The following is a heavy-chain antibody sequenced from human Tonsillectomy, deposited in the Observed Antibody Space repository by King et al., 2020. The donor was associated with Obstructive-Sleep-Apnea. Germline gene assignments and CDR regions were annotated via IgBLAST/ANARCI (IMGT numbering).Heavy chain of an antibody. CDR1: GYSFTTYD. D-gene: IGHD3-10*01. CDR3: VTGSRTFGH. CDR2: MNPNSGNT. Sequence: GGEGGKRGAAVGVSCKASGYSFTTYDLNWGRQATGQGLEWMGWMNPNSGNTGYAQKFQDRGTMTRNTSTSTAYMGLSSLGSEDTGIYYCVTGSRTFGHWGQGTLVTVSS. J-gene: IGHJ4*02. V-gene: IGHV1-8*01.